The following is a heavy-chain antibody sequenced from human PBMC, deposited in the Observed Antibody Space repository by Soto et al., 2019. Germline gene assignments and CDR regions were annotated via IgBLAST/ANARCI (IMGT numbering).Heavy chain of an antibody. V-gene: IGHV3-48*02. J-gene: IGHJ6*02. CDR3: VREEASGSSGLSYHYYYNGMDD. CDR2: VTSSGDTM. CDR1: GFTFSRNN. Sequence: PGGSLRLSCVASGFTFSRNNMHWVCQAPGKGLEWVAYVTSSGDTMFYADSVEGRFAISRDVAKNSVHLQMNSLGDEDTAVYYCVREEASGSSGLSYHYYYNGMDDWGQGTTVTVSS. D-gene: IGHD3-10*01.